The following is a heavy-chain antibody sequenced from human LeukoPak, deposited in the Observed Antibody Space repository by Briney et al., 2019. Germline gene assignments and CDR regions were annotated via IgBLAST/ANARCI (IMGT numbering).Heavy chain of an antibody. J-gene: IGHJ3*02. CDR1: GFTFGDYA. D-gene: IGHD1-14*01. CDR3: TRGGEPRRAFDT. Sequence: GGSLRLSCTASGFTFGDYAMSWVRQAPGKGLEWVGFIRSKAYGGTTEYAASVKGRFTISRDDSKSIAYLQMNSLKTEDTAVYYCTRGGEPRRAFDTWGQGTMVTVSS. V-gene: IGHV3-49*04. CDR2: IRSKAYGGTT.